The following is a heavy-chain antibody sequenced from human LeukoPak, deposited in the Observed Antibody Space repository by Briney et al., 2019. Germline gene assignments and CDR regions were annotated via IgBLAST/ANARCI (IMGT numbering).Heavy chain of an antibody. Sequence: GGSLRLSCSASGFTFSASAMHWVRQAPGKVPQFVSAITTNGRNTYYADSVKGRFTISRDNSKSTLDLQMRSLRAEDTAVYYCVRDLTWGQATLVTVSS. CDR2: ITTNGRNT. D-gene: IGHD4/OR15-4a*01. CDR3: VRDLT. V-gene: IGHV3-64D*06. CDR1: GFTFSASA. J-gene: IGHJ4*02.